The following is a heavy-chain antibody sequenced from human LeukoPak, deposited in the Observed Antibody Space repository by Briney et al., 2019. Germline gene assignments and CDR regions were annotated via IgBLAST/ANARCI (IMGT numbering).Heavy chain of an antibody. V-gene: IGHV4-30-4*08. CDR3: ARARGHRYSSSWFFDY. CDR1: GYSISSGDYY. J-gene: IGHJ4*02. Sequence: SETLSLTCAVSGYSISSGDYYWSWIRQPPGKGLEWIGYIYYSGSTYYNPSLKSRVTISVDTSKNQFSLKLSSVTAADTAVYYCARARGHRYSSSWFFDYWGQGTLVTVSS. CDR2: IYYSGST. D-gene: IGHD6-13*01.